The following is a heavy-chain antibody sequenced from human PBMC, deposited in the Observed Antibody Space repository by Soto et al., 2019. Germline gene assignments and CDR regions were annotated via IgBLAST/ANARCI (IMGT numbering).Heavy chain of an antibody. J-gene: IGHJ6*02. CDR3: AKGNSGRYYYGMDV. CDR2: ISDSGGGT. D-gene: IGHD1-1*01. V-gene: IGHV3-23*01. CDR1: GFTFSRYA. Sequence: EVQLLESGGGLVQPGGSLRLYCAAFGFTFSRYAMSWVRQAPGKGLEWVSAISDSGGGTYYADSVKGRFTISRDNSKNTLYLQMNSLRAEDTAVYYCAKGNSGRYYYGMDVWGQGTTVTVSS.